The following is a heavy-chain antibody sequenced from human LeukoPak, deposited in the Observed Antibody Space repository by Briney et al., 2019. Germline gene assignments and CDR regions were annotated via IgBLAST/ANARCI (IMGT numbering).Heavy chain of an antibody. CDR2: IYTSGST. Sequence: PSETLSLTCAVYGGSFSGYYWSWIRQPAGKGLEWIGRIYTSGSTNYNPSLKSRVTISVDTSKNQFSLKLSSVTAADTAVYYCARLNTAMVYGPYFDYWGQGTLVTVSS. V-gene: IGHV4-59*10. CDR1: GGSFSGYY. J-gene: IGHJ4*02. D-gene: IGHD5-18*01. CDR3: ARLNTAMVYGPYFDY.